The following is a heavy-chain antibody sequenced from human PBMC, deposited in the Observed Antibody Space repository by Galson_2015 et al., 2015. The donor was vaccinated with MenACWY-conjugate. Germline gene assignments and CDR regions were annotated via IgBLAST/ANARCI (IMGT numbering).Heavy chain of an antibody. V-gene: IGHV3-53*01. CDR3: AKLSGVVVVRNFLDY. CDR2: IYSGGST. J-gene: IGHJ4*02. Sequence: SLRLSCAASGFTVSSNYMSWVRQAPGKGLEWVSVIYSGGSTYYADSVKGRFTISRDNSKNTLYLQMNSLRAEDTAVYYCAKLSGVVVVRNFLDYWGQGTLVTVSS. D-gene: IGHD3-22*01. CDR1: GFTVSSNY.